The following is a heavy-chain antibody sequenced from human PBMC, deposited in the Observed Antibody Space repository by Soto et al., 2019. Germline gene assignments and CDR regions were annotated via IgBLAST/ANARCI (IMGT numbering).Heavy chain of an antibody. CDR2: ISGYNGNT. CDR1: GYTFTNYG. Sequence: QVQLVQSGAEVKKPGASVKVSCKASGYTFTNYGISWVRQAPGQGPEWMGWISGYNGNTNYAQTLQGRVTMTTDTSTSTAYMEPRSLRSDDTAVYYCARGGSTWSAEYYQHWGQGTLVIVST. V-gene: IGHV1-18*01. CDR3: ARGGSTWSAEYYQH. D-gene: IGHD6-13*01. J-gene: IGHJ1*01.